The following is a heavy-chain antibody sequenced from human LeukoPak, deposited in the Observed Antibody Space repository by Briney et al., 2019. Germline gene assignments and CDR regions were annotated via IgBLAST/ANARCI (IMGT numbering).Heavy chain of an antibody. J-gene: IGHJ4*02. CDR2: IYSGGST. D-gene: IGHD1-1*01. Sequence: ETLSLTCTVSGGSISNYYWSWVRQAPGKGLEWVSVIYSGGSTYYADSVKGRFTISRDNSKNTLHLQVNSLRAEDTAVYYCASRALAGEFDYWGQGTLVTVSS. CDR3: ASRALAGEFDY. V-gene: IGHV3-53*01. CDR1: GGSISNYY.